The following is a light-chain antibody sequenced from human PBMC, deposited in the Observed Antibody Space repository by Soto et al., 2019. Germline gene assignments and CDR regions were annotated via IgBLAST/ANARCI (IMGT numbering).Light chain of an antibody. V-gene: IGKV1-5*01. CDR1: QSVSDW. J-gene: IGKJ1*01. CDR3: QRYNNDPWT. Sequence: DIPMTQSPSTLSASIGDRVTSTCRASQSVSDWLAWYHQKPGKAPKLLIYDASILQSGVPSRFSGSGSGTEFALTISSLQPEDFATYSCQRYNNDPWTFGPGNKVVI. CDR2: DAS.